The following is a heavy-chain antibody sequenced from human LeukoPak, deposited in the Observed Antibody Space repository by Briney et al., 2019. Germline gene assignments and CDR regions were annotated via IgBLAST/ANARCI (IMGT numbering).Heavy chain of an antibody. CDR1: GGSFSGYY. D-gene: IGHD2-2*01. Sequence: SETLSLTCAVYGGSFSGYYWSWIRQPPGKGLEWIGEINHSGSTNYNPSLKSRVTISVDTSKNQFSLKLSSVTAADTAVYYCARGWYCSSTSCYERSDAFDIWGQGTMVTVSS. V-gene: IGHV4-34*01. J-gene: IGHJ3*02. CDR3: ARGWYCSSTSCYERSDAFDI. CDR2: INHSGST.